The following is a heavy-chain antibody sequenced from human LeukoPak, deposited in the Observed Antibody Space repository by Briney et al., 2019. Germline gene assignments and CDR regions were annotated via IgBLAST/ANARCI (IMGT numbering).Heavy chain of an antibody. CDR1: GYTFTGYY. CDR3: ATAAAATNWYNWFDP. V-gene: IGHV1-8*02. Sequence: ASVKVPCKASGYTFTGYYMHWVRQAPGQGLEWMGWMNPNSGNTGYAQKFQGRVTMTRNTSISTAYMELSSLRSEDTAVYYCATAAAATNWYNWFDPWGQGTLVTVSS. D-gene: IGHD1-1*01. J-gene: IGHJ5*02. CDR2: MNPNSGNT.